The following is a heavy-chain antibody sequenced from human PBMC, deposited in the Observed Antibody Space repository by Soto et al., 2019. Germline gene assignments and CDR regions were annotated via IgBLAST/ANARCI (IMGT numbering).Heavy chain of an antibody. D-gene: IGHD4-17*01. CDR3: ARDPTFISGDYVS. CDR2: IYYSGST. Sequence: SETLSLTCTVSGGSISSGGYYWSWIRQHPGKGLEWIGYIYYSGSTYYNPSLKSRVTISVDTSKNQFSLKLSSVTAADTAVYYGARDPTFISGDYVSWGQGTLVTVSS. J-gene: IGHJ5*02. V-gene: IGHV4-31*03. CDR1: GGSISSGGYY.